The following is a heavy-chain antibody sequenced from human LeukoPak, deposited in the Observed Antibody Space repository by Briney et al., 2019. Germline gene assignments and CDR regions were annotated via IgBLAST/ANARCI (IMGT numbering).Heavy chain of an antibody. V-gene: IGHV3-33*06. Sequence: GRSLRLSCAASGFTFSSYGMHWVRQAPGKGLEWVAVIWYDGSNKYNADSVKGRFTISRDNSKNTLYLQMNSLRAEDTAVYYCAKTHSSSWRDYFDYWGQGTLVTVSS. CDR1: GFTFSSYG. D-gene: IGHD6-13*01. CDR3: AKTHSSSWRDYFDY. CDR2: IWYDGSNK. J-gene: IGHJ4*02.